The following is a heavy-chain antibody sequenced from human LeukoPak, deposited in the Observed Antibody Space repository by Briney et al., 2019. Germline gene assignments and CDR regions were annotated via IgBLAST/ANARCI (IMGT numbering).Heavy chain of an antibody. Sequence: GESLKISCKGSGYSFTSYWIGWVRQMPGKGLEWMGIIYPGDSDTRYSPSFQGQVTISADKSISTAYLQWSSLKASDTAMYYCARQAYYHDSSGYYHNGPYYFDYWGQGTLVTVSS. CDR3: ARQAYYHDSSGYYHNGPYYFDY. CDR2: IYPGDSDT. D-gene: IGHD3-22*01. J-gene: IGHJ4*02. V-gene: IGHV5-51*01. CDR1: GYSFTSYW.